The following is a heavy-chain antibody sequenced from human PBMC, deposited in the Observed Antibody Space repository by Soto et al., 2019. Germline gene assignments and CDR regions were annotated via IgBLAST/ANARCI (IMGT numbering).Heavy chain of an antibody. D-gene: IGHD6-13*01. CDR3: ARGTSARIAAAFFYGMDV. CDR2: INHSGST. V-gene: IGHV4-34*01. CDR1: GGSFSGYY. Sequence: QVQLQQWGAGLLKPSETLSLTCAVYGGSFSGYYWSWIRQPPGKGLEWIGEINHSGSTNYNPSLKSRVTISVDTSKNQFSLKLSSVTAADTAVYYCARGTSARIAAAFFYGMDVWGQGTTVTVSS. J-gene: IGHJ6*02.